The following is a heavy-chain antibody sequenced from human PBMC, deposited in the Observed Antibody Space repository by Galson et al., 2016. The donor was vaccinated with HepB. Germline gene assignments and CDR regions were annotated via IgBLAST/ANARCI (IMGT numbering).Heavy chain of an antibody. D-gene: IGHD1-26*01. Sequence: SETLSLTCTVSGGSVSSGFAYWSWIRQPPGKGLEWIGYIYYSGSTNYNPSLKSRVTISVDTSENQFTLRLSSVTAADTAVYYCARDASIGSYSWRRGIEYWGQGTLVTVSS. CDR1: GGSVSSGFAY. J-gene: IGHJ4*02. CDR3: ARDASIGSYSWRRGIEY. CDR2: IYYSGST. V-gene: IGHV4-61*01.